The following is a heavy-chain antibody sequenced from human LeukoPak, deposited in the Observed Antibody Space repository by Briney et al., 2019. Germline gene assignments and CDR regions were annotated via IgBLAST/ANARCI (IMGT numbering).Heavy chain of an antibody. CDR3: AREGSSWLNYDY. Sequence: PGGSLRLSCAASGFTFSSYWMSWVRQAPGKGMVWVANIKQDGSEKYYVDSVKGRFTISRDNAKNSPYLQMNSLRAEDTAVYYCAREGSSWLNYDYWGQGTLVTVSS. D-gene: IGHD6-13*01. CDR2: IKQDGSEK. J-gene: IGHJ4*02. V-gene: IGHV3-7*01. CDR1: GFTFSSYW.